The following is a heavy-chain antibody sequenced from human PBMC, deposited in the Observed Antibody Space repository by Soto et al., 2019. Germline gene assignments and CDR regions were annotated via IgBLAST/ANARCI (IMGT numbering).Heavy chain of an antibody. V-gene: IGHV1-18*01. Sequence: APVKVCSKASGYTFTASALSWLRQSTRKGLEWMGWTSIYNGHTEYSPKFLGRVVMTTDTSADTAYLELRSLRPDDAALYYCARWDEYGASDQYHFDHWGQGTLVTVSS. CDR2: TSIYNGHT. D-gene: IGHD4-17*01. J-gene: IGHJ4*02. CDR3: ARWDEYGASDQYHFDH. CDR1: GYTFTASA.